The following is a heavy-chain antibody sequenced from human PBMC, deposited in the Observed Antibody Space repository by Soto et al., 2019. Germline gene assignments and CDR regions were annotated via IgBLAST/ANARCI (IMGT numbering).Heavy chain of an antibody. CDR1: GFSLSNARMG. J-gene: IGHJ6*02. Sequence: SGPTLVNPTVTLTLTCTVSGFSLSNARMGVSWIRQPPGKALEWLAHIFSNDEKSYSTSLKSRLTISKDTSKSQVVLTMTNMDPVDTATYYCARMDSIGSKYYYYYGMDVWGQGTTVTVSS. D-gene: IGHD3-22*01. CDR3: ARMDSIGSKYYYYYGMDV. V-gene: IGHV2-26*01. CDR2: IFSNDEK.